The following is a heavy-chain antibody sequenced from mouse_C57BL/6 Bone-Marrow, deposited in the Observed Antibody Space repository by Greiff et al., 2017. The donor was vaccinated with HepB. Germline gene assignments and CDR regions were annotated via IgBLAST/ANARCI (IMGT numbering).Heavy chain of an antibody. D-gene: IGHD4-1*01. Sequence: LLESGPELVKPGASVKISCKASGYAFSSSWMNWVKQRPGKGLEWIGRIYPGDGDTNYNGKFKGKATLTADKSSSTAYMQLSSLTSEDSAVYFCAPNWDVGWGQGTTLTVSS. CDR3: APNWDVG. CDR2: IYPGDGDT. J-gene: IGHJ2*01. CDR1: GYAFSSSW. V-gene: IGHV1-82*01.